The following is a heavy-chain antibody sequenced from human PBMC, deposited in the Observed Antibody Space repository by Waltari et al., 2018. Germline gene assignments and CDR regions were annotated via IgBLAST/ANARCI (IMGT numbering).Heavy chain of an antibody. D-gene: IGHD1-26*01. CDR3: AVFLPPTPTTYYGMDV. CDR2: ISPILGIA. Sequence: QVQLVQSGAEVKKPGSSVKVSCKASGGTFSSYTISWVRQAPGQGLEWMGRISPILGIANYAQKVQGRVTITADKSTSTAYMELSSRRAEDTAVYYCAVFLPPTPTTYYGMDVWGQGTTVTVSS. V-gene: IGHV1-69*02. J-gene: IGHJ6*02. CDR1: GGTFSSYT.